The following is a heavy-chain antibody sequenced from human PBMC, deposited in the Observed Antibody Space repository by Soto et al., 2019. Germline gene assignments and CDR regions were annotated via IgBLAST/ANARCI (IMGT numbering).Heavy chain of an antibody. V-gene: IGHV3-48*03. CDR2: ISSSGSTI. J-gene: IGHJ6*02. CDR3: ARDNIMATTYFYYYYYGMDV. D-gene: IGHD5-12*01. Sequence: PGGSLRLSCAASGFTFSSYEMNWVRQAPGKGREWVSYISSSGSTIYYADSVKGRFTISRDNAKNSLYLQMNSLRAEDTAVYYCARDNIMATTYFYYYYYGMDVWGQGTTVTVSS. CDR1: GFTFSSYE.